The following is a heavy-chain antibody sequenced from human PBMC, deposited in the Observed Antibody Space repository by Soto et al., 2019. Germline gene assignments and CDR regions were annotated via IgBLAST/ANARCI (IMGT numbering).Heavy chain of an antibody. CDR1: GFTFSSYS. Sequence: LRLSCAASGFTFSSYSMNWVRQAPGKGLEWVSYISSSSSTIYYADSVKGRFTISRDNAKNSLYLQMNSLRDEDTAVYYCARDHEVFGDYGMDVWGQGTTVTVSS. D-gene: IGHD3-10*01. CDR2: ISSSSSTI. V-gene: IGHV3-48*02. CDR3: ARDHEVFGDYGMDV. J-gene: IGHJ6*02.